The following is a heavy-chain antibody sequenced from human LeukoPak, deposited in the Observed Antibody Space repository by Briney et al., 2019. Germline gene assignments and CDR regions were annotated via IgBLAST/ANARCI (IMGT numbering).Heavy chain of an antibody. CDR3: AKQYYGSGSYYNFFGY. V-gene: IGHV3-23*01. J-gene: IGHJ4*02. Sequence: GGSLRLSCAASGFTFSSYGMSWVRQAPRKGLEWVSAISGSGGSTYYADSVKGRFTISRDNSKNTLYLQMNSLRAEDMAVYYCAKQYYGSGSYYNFFGYWGQGTLVTVSS. CDR1: GFTFSSYG. CDR2: ISGSGGST. D-gene: IGHD3-10*01.